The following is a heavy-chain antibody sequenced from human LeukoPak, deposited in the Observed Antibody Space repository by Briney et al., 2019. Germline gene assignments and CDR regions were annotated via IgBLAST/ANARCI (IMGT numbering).Heavy chain of an antibody. J-gene: IGHJ4*02. CDR3: ARASGWVYFDY. CDR1: GFTFSSYW. D-gene: IGHD6-19*01. V-gene: IGHV3-74*01. CDR2: INSDGSST. Sequence: GGSLRLSCAASGFTFSSYWMHWVRQAPGKGLVWVSRINSDGSSTSYADSVKGRFTISRDNAKNTLYLQMNSLRAEDTAVYYCARASGWVYFDYWGQVTLVTVSS.